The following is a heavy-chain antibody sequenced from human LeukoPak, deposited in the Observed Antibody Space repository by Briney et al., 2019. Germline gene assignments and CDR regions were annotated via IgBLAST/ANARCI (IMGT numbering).Heavy chain of an antibody. V-gene: IGHV3-30*02. CDR2: IQYDGSNE. D-gene: IGHD2-8*01. CDR3: AKDRCSNGIGCYYYYMDV. CDR1: GFTFSSYG. J-gene: IGHJ6*03. Sequence: GGSLRLSCAASGFTFSSYGMHWVRQAPGKGLEWVAYIQYDGSNEQYAHSVKGRFRISRDSSKNILYLQMNSLRAEYTAVYYCAKDRCSNGIGCYYYYMDVWGKGTTVTISS.